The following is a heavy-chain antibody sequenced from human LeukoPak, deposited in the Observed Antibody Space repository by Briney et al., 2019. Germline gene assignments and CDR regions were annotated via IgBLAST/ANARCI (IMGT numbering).Heavy chain of an antibody. V-gene: IGHV3-30*15. D-gene: IGHD6-19*01. CDR2: ISIDGSRQ. Sequence: GGSLRLSCAPSIGFTLRNYAIHWVRLAPGKGLEWVAVISIDGSRQHYADFLVGRFTISRDNSKNTVSLQMSSLRTEDTAVYFCAREQGGSGWSGFDYWGQGTLVTVSS. J-gene: IGHJ4*02. CDR1: GFTLRNYA. CDR3: AREQGGSGWSGFDY.